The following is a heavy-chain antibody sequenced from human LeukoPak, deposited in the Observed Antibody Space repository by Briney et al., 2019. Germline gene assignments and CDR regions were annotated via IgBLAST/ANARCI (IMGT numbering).Heavy chain of an antibody. D-gene: IGHD3-16*01. V-gene: IGHV1-2*02. J-gene: IGHJ6*04. CDR3: ARLVLGDPWDV. CDR1: GYTFTGYY. Sequence: ASVKVSSKASGYTFTGYYMHGVRQAPGQGLEWMGWINPNSGGTNYAQKFQGSVTMTSDTSISTAYMELSRLRSDDTAVYYCARLVLGDPWDVWGKGTTVAISS. CDR2: INPNSGGT.